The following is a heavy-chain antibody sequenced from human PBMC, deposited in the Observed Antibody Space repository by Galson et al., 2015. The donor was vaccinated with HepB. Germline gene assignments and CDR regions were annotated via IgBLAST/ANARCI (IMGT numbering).Heavy chain of an antibody. Sequence: SVKVSCKASGYTFINYYMHWVRQAPGQGLEWMGMINPSGGSTTYVQKFQGRVTMTTDTSTSTVYMELSSLRSEDTAVYYCARAQGIYWYFDLWGRGTLVTVPS. CDR2: INPSGGST. CDR1: GYTFINYY. CDR3: ARAQGIYWYFDL. D-gene: IGHD2-15*01. J-gene: IGHJ2*01. V-gene: IGHV1-46*01.